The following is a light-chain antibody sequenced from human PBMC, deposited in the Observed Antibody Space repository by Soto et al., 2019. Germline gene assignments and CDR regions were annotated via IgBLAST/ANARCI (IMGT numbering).Light chain of an antibody. V-gene: IGLV2-14*01. Sequence: QSALTQPASVSGSPGQSITISCTGTSSDVGGYNYVSWYQQHPGKAPQLIIYEVSNRPSGVSNRFSGSKSGNTASLAISGVPAEEEADYYCSSYTSRSTGVFGPGTKVTVL. J-gene: IGLJ1*01. CDR1: SSDVGGYNY. CDR2: EVS. CDR3: SSYTSRSTGV.